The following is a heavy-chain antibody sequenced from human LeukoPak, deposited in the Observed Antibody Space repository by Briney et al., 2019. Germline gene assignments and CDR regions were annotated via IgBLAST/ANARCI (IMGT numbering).Heavy chain of an antibody. CDR1: GGSIRNSDYY. CDR2: IFYSSNT. CDR3: ARSSDPMYYDFWSGFID. D-gene: IGHD3-3*01. J-gene: IGHJ4*02. V-gene: IGHV4-39*07. Sequence: SETLSLTCTVSGGSIRNSDYYWGWIRQPPGKGLEWIGNIFYSSNTSPFTNPSLRSRVTISVDTSKNQFSLKLSSVTAADTAVYYCARSSDPMYYDFWSGFIDWGQGTLVTVSS.